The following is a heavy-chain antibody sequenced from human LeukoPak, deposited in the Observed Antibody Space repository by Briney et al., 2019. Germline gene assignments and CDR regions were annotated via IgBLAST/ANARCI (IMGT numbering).Heavy chain of an antibody. D-gene: IGHD3-16*02. V-gene: IGHV1-2*02. CDR1: GYTFTGYY. CDR2: INPNSGGT. Sequence: SVKVSCKASGYTFTGYYMHWVRQAPGQGLEWMGWINPNSGGTNYAQQFQGRVTMTRDTSISTAYMELSRLRSDDTAVYYCARVLSEDWFDPWGQGTLVTVSS. J-gene: IGHJ5*02. CDR3: ARVLSEDWFDP.